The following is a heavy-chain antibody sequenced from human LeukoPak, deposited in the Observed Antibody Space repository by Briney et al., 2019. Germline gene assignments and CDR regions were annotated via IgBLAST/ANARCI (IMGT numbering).Heavy chain of an antibody. J-gene: IGHJ4*02. D-gene: IGHD3-22*01. CDR2: IYSDGST. CDR1: GFTVSSNY. V-gene: IGHV3-53*05. CDR3: AKDGITYYSDRSGYWDY. Sequence: HPGGSLRLSCAASGFTVSSNYMSWVRQAPGKGLEWVSVIYSDGSTYYADSVKGRFTITRDNSKNTLYLQMNSLRADDTAVYSCAKDGITYYSDRSGYWDYWGQGTLVTVSS.